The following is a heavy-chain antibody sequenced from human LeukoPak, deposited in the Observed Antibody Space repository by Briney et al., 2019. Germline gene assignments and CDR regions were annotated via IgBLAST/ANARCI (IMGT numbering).Heavy chain of an antibody. CDR2: IIPIFGTA. CDR3: ARGFVVVPAAYDY. D-gene: IGHD2-2*01. J-gene: IGHJ4*02. V-gene: IGHV1-69*13. CDR1: GGTFSSYA. Sequence: ASVKVSCTASGGTFSSYAISWVRQAPGQGLEWMGGIIPIFGTANYAQKFQGRVTITADESTSTAYMELSSLRSEDTAVYYCARGFVVVPAAYDYWGQGTLVTVSS.